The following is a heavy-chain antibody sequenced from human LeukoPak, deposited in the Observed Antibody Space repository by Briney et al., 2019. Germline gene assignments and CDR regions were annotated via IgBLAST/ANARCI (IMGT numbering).Heavy chain of an antibody. CDR1: GYTFTGYY. Sequence: ASGKVSCKASGYTFTGYYMHWVRQAPGQGLEWMGWINPNSGGTNYAQKFQGRVTMTRDTSISTAYMELSRLRSDDTAVYYCARGPEYGGTIDYWGQGTLVTVSS. D-gene: IGHD4-23*01. J-gene: IGHJ4*02. CDR3: ARGPEYGGTIDY. CDR2: INPNSGGT. V-gene: IGHV1-2*02.